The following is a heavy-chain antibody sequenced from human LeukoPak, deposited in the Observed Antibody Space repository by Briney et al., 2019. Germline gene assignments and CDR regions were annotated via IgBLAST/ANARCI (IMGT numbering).Heavy chain of an antibody. D-gene: IGHD1-1*01. V-gene: IGHV3-21*01. CDR3: ARDPRTVRI. Sequence: PGGSLRLSCAASGFTFSSYSMNWVRQAPGKGLEWVSSINSSSSYIYYADSVKGRFTISRDNAKNLLYLQMDSLRVEDTAIYYCARDPRTVRIWGQGTLVTVSS. CDR1: GFTFSSYS. J-gene: IGHJ4*02. CDR2: INSSSSYI.